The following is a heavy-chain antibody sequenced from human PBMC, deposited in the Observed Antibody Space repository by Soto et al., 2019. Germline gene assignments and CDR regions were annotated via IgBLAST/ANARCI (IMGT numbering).Heavy chain of an antibody. V-gene: IGHV3-23*01. CDR3: AKDRRAGGNYGFYSDF. CDR2: SSATGAGT. CDR1: GFTFSSYV. J-gene: IGHJ4*02. Sequence: PGGSLRISCADSGFTFSSYVMTWVGQSPGKGLEWVSFSSATGAGTYYADSVKGRFTISRDNSKNTLYLQMTSLRADDTAVYYCAKDRRAGGNYGFYSDFWGQGALVTVSS. D-gene: IGHD1-7*01.